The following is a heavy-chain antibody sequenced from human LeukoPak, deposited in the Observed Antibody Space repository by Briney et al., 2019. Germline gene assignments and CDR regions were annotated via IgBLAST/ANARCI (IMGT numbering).Heavy chain of an antibody. D-gene: IGHD3-3*01. Sequence: ASVKVSCKASGYTFTSYDINWVRQATGQGLEWMGWMNPNSGNTGYAQKFQGRVTTTRNTSISTAYMELSSLRSEDTAVYYCARGLRYYDFWSGYYSDYWGQGTLVTVSS. CDR3: ARGLRYYDFWSGYYSDY. J-gene: IGHJ4*02. V-gene: IGHV1-8*01. CDR2: MNPNSGNT. CDR1: GYTFTSYD.